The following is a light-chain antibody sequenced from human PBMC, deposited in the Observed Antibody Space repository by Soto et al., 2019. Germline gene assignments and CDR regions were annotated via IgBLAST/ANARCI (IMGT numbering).Light chain of an antibody. V-gene: IGLV2-14*03. J-gene: IGLJ2*01. CDR2: DVS. CDR3: TSYAPSSTLV. CDR1: SSDIGCYNF. Sequence: QSALTQPASVSESLGQSITISCTGTSSDIGCYNFVSWYQHHPGKAPKLMIYDVSNRPSGVSRRFSGSKSGNTASLTISGLLSGDEADYYCTSYAPSSTLVFGGGTKLTVL.